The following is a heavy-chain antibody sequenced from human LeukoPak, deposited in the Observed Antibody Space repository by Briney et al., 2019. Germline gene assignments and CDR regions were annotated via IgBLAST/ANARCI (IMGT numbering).Heavy chain of an antibody. Sequence: SETLSLTCTVSGGSISSSSYYWGWIRQPPGKGLEWIGSIYYSGSTYYNPSLKSRVTISVDTSKNQFSLKLSSVTAADTAVYYCARDSSGYYSDWGQGTLVTVSS. V-gene: IGHV4-39*07. D-gene: IGHD3-22*01. CDR3: ARDSSGYYSD. CDR2: IYYSGST. CDR1: GGSISSSSYY. J-gene: IGHJ4*02.